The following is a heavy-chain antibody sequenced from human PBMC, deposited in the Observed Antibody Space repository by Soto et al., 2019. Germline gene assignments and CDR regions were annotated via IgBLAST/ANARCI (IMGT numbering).Heavy chain of an antibody. Sequence: PGGSLRLSCAASGFTFSSYAMSWVRQAPGKGLEWVSAISGSGGSTYYADSVKGRFTISRDNSKNTLYLQMNSLRAEDTAVYYCATWGERSTLFDYGMDVWGQGTTVTVSS. J-gene: IGHJ6*02. CDR1: GFTFSSYA. CDR2: ISGSGGST. D-gene: IGHD3-16*01. CDR3: ATWGERSTLFDYGMDV. V-gene: IGHV3-23*01.